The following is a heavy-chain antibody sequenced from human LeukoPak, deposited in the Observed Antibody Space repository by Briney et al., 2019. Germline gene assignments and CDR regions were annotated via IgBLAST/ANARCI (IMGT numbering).Heavy chain of an antibody. D-gene: IGHD6-19*01. J-gene: IGHJ5*02. Sequence: SEILSLTCTASGGPVGSGTYCWSWIRQPPGKTLEWIGYICDSGSIDHNPSLKSRVTMSVDTSKSHFSLKLSSVTAADTAVYYCASSGWPGDWFDPWGQGTLVTVSS. V-gene: IGHV4-61*03. CDR1: GGPVGSGTYC. CDR3: ASSGWPGDWFDP. CDR2: ICDSGSI.